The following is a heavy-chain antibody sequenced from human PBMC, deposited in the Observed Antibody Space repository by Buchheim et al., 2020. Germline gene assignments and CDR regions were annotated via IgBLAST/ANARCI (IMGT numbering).Heavy chain of an antibody. CDR3: ALFATKQLSRDLTHDLNYYYYGMDV. J-gene: IGHJ6*02. CDR2: IYHSGST. CDR1: GGSISSSNW. V-gene: IGHV4-4*02. D-gene: IGHD6-13*01. Sequence: QVQLQESGPGLVKPSGTLSLTCAVSGGSISSSNWWSWVRQPPGKGLEWIGEIYHSGSTNYNPSLKSRVTISVDKSKNQFSLKLSSVTAADTAVYYCALFATKQLSRDLTHDLNYYYYGMDVWGQGTT.